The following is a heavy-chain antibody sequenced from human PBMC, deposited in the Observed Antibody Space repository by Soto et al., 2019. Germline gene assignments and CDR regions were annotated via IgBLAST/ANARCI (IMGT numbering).Heavy chain of an antibody. Sequence: GGPLRLSCAASGFTFSSYGMHWVRQAPGKGLEWVAVISYDGSNKYYADSVKGRFTISRDNSKNTLYLQMNSLRAEDTAVYYCARLDSSSSSPMDVWGQGTTVTVS. CDR2: ISYDGSNK. CDR3: ARLDSSSSSPMDV. V-gene: IGHV3-30*03. D-gene: IGHD6-6*01. CDR1: GFTFSSYG. J-gene: IGHJ6*02.